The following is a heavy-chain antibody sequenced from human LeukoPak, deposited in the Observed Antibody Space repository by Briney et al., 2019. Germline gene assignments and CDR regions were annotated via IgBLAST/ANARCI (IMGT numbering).Heavy chain of an antibody. V-gene: IGHV4-59*01. D-gene: IGHD5-12*01. CDR3: ASAAGPVASSYENYGMDV. Sequence: KPSETLSLTCTVSGGSISSYYWSWIRQPPGKGLEWIGYIYYSGSTNYNPSLKSRVTISVDTSKNQFSLKLSSVTAADTAGYYCASAAGPVASSYENYGMDVCGQGTTVTVSS. CDR2: IYYSGST. J-gene: IGHJ6*02. CDR1: GGSISSYY.